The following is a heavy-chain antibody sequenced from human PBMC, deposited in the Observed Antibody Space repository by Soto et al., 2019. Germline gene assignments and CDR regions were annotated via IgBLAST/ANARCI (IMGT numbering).Heavy chain of an antibody. CDR1: GFAFSADA. Sequence: QVLLVESGGGVIQPGKSLRLSCAASGFAFSADAMHWVRQAPGKGLEWVAVLWADGSRQFYLDSVKGRFSISRDNSKNLLYLQMNNLRIDDTAMYFCVRATGYWGLRDNWGQGTLVSVSS. V-gene: IGHV3-33*01. J-gene: IGHJ4*02. CDR3: VRATGYWGLRDN. D-gene: IGHD3-9*01. CDR2: LWADGSRQ.